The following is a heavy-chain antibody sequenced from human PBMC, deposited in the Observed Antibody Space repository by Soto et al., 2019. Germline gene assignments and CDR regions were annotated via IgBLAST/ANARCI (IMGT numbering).Heavy chain of an antibody. V-gene: IGHV3-33*01. CDR2: IWYDGSNK. Sequence: QVQLVESGGGVVQPGRSLRLSCAASGFTFSSYGMHWVRQAPGKGLEWVAVIWYDGSNKYYADSVKGRFTISRDNSKNPLYLQMNSLRAEDTAVYYCARAAGITGTTSPIDYWGQGTLVTVSS. D-gene: IGHD1-20*01. J-gene: IGHJ4*02. CDR1: GFTFSSYG. CDR3: ARAAGITGTTSPIDY.